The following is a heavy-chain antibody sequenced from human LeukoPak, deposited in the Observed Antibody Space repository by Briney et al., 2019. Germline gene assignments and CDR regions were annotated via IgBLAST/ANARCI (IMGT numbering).Heavy chain of an antibody. V-gene: IGHV1-69*05. D-gene: IGHD2-2*01. J-gene: IGHJ4*02. CDR1: GYTFTSYY. Sequence: SVKVSCKASGYTFTSYYMHWVRQAPGQGLEWMGGIIPVFGTANYAQRFQGRVTITTDESTGTAYMELTSLRSEDTAVYYCARGYCSSTSCFLDYWGQGTLVTVSS. CDR2: IIPVFGTA. CDR3: ARGYCSSTSCFLDY.